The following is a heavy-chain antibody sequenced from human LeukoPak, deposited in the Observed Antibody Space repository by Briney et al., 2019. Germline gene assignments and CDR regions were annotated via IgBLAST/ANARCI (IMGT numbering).Heavy chain of an antibody. CDR3: ARDRGQYYYDSSGYSF. Sequence: GGSLRLSCAASGFTFSSYSMTWVRQAPGKGLEWVSSISSSSSYIYYADSVKGRFTISRDNAKNSLYLQMNSLRAEDTAVYYCARDRGQYYYDSSGYSFWGQGTLVTVSS. D-gene: IGHD3-22*01. CDR1: GFTFSSYS. J-gene: IGHJ4*02. CDR2: ISSSSSYI. V-gene: IGHV3-21*01.